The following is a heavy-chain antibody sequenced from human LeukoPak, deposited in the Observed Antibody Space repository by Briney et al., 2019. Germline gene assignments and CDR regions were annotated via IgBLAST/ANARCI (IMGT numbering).Heavy chain of an antibody. D-gene: IGHD7-27*01. V-gene: IGHV3-23*01. CDR3: AKDGGLWVSAHWGDS. J-gene: IGHJ4*02. CDR1: GFTFSSYT. Sequence: GGSLRLSCAASGFTFSSYTMSWVRQAPGKGLEWVSTITTSDGNTYYADSVKGRFTVSRDDSKNTLFLQMNSLRAEDTAVYYCAKDGGLWVSAHWGDSWGRGTLVTVSS. CDR2: ITTSDGNT.